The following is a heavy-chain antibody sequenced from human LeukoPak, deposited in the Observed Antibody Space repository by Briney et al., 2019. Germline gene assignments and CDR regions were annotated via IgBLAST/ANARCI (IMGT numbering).Heavy chain of an antibody. D-gene: IGHD2-15*01. J-gene: IGHJ4*02. V-gene: IGHV1-8*01. CDR3: ARVGARSCYSR. Sequence: GASVKVSCKASGFTLTSHDFNWVRQATGQGLEWMGWMNPNSGNTGYAQKFQGRVTMTRNTSISTAYMELSSLRSEDTAVYYCARVGARSCYSRWGQGTLVTVSS. CDR1: GFTLTSHD. CDR2: MNPNSGNT.